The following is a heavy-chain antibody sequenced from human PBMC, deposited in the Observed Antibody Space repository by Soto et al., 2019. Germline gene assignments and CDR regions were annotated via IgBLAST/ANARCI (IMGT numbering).Heavy chain of an antibody. Sequence: ASVKVSCKASGYSFTIYGITWVRQAPGQGLEWMGWISTYDGNTNYAQNFQGRVSMARDTSTSTAYMELRSLRSDDTAVYYCARDRGRSCIGGTCPFDYWGQGXLVTVYS. D-gene: IGHD2-15*01. V-gene: IGHV1-18*01. J-gene: IGHJ4*02. CDR1: GYSFTIYG. CDR3: ARDRGRSCIGGTCPFDY. CDR2: ISTYDGNT.